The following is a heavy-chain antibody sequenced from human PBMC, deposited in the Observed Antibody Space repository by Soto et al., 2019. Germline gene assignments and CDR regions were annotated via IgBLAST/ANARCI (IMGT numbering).Heavy chain of an antibody. Sequence: PSETLSLSWSVSGGTISKSAYYWGWKRQAPRKGLECIASINYSGSTYYNPSLQSRVTISVDTSKTQLSLKLSSVTAADTAIYYCSRRAPEGFDPWGQGTLVTVS. CDR1: GGTISKSAYY. V-gene: IGHV4-39*01. CDR3: SRRAPEGFDP. J-gene: IGHJ5*02. CDR2: INYSGST.